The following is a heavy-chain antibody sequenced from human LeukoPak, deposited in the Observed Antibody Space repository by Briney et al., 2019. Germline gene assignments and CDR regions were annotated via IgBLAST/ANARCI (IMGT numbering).Heavy chain of an antibody. J-gene: IGHJ4*02. CDR1: VSSISNGNNY. CDR2: IYYSGST. Sequence: PSETLPLTSTASVSSISNGNNYGRWIRQPPGKGLEWIGYIYYSGSTYYNPSLKSRVTISVDAYKNQFSLKLSSVSAADTAAYYYCSAGVIAADGTYYYEYWGQGTLVTVSS. CDR3: CSAGVIAADGTYYYEY. D-gene: IGHD6-6*01. V-gene: IGHV4-30-4*02.